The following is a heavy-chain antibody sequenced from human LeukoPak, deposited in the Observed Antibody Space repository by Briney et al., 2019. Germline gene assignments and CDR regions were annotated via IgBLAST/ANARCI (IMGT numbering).Heavy chain of an antibody. Sequence: SETLSLTCTVSGGSLSSYYWSWIRQPPGKGLEWIGYVYYSGSTNYNPSLKSRVTISVDTSKNQFSLKLSSVTAADTAVYYCARSGSGINAFDIWGQGTMVTVSS. V-gene: IGHV4-59*01. D-gene: IGHD3-10*01. J-gene: IGHJ3*02. CDR1: GGSLSSYY. CDR2: VYYSGST. CDR3: ARSGSGINAFDI.